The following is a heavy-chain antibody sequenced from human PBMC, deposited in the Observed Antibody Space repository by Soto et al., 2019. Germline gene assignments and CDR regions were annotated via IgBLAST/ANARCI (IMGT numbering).Heavy chain of an antibody. Sequence: LRLSCAASGFTFSSYAMSWVRQAPGKGLEWVSAISGSGGSTYYADSVKGRFTISRDNSKNTLYLQMNSLRAEDTAVYYCAKEGARTGTMDYYYYYGMDVWGQGTTVTVSS. CDR3: AKEGARTGTMDYYYYYGMDV. V-gene: IGHV3-23*01. D-gene: IGHD1-7*01. CDR2: ISGSGGST. CDR1: GFTFSSYA. J-gene: IGHJ6*02.